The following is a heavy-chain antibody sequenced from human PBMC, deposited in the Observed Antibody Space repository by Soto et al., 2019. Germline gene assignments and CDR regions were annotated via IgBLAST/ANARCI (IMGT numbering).Heavy chain of an antibody. J-gene: IGHJ5*02. CDR3: ARSGSGENWFDP. D-gene: IGHD3-10*01. CDR1: GFTFSSYS. V-gene: IGHV3-21*01. CDR2: ISSSSSYI. Sequence: GGSLRLSCAASGFTFSSYSMNWVRQAPGKGLEWVSSISSSSSYIYYADSVKGRFTISRDNAKNSLYLQMNSLRAEDTAVYYCARSGSGENWFDPWGQGTLVTVSS.